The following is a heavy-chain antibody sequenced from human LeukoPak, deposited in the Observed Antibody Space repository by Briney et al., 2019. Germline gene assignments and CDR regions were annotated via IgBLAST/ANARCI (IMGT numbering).Heavy chain of an antibody. J-gene: IGHJ4*02. V-gene: IGHV3-9*03. D-gene: IGHD6-19*01. CDR1: GFTFDDYA. CDR2: ISWNSGSI. CDR3: AKDIRSSGWYGGIDY. Sequence: PGGSLRLSCAASGFTFDDYAMHWVRQAPGKGLEWVSGISWNSGSIGYADSVKGRFTISRDNAKNSLYLQMNSLRAEDMALYYCAKDIRSSGWYGGIDYWGQGTLVTVSS.